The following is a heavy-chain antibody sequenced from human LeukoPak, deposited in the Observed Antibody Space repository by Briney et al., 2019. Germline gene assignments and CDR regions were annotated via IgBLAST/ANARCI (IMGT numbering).Heavy chain of an antibody. CDR3: ARHSPSKVGFDY. V-gene: IGHV4-59*08. Sequence: SQTLSLTCTVSDASISSYSWSWIRQPPGKGLEWIGYIYNIGSSNYNPSLKSRVTISADTSKNQFSLKLNSVTAADTAVYYCARHSPSKVGFDYWGQGTLVAVSS. CDR2: IYNIGSS. CDR1: DASISSYS. D-gene: IGHD1-26*01. J-gene: IGHJ4*02.